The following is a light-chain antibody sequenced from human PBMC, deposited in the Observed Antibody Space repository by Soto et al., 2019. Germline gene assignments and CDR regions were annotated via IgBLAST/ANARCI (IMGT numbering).Light chain of an antibody. CDR3: QQYGSSQT. CDR1: QSVTSSY. Sequence: IVLTQSPDTLSLSIGEQATLSWWASQSVTSSYLARYQQNPGQAPRLLIYGASSRATGIPDRFSGSGSGTDFTLTISRLEPEDFAVYYCQQYGSSQTFGQGTKVDI. J-gene: IGKJ1*01. CDR2: GAS. V-gene: IGKV3-20*01.